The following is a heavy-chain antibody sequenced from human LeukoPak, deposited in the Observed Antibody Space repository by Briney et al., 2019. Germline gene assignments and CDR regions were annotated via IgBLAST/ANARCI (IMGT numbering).Heavy chain of an antibody. CDR1: GYTFTSYY. CDR3: ARLGAAAVDC. Sequence: ASVKVSCKASGYTFTSYYMHWVRQAPGQGLEWMGIINPSGGSTSYAQKFQGRVTMTRDRSTSTVYMELSSLRFEDTAVYYCARLGAAAVDCWGQGTLVTVSS. CDR2: INPSGGST. V-gene: IGHV1-46*01. D-gene: IGHD6-13*01. J-gene: IGHJ4*02.